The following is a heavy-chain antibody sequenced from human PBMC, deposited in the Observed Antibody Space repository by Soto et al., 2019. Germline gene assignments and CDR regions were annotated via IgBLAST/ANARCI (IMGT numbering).Heavy chain of an antibody. CDR2: IYYSGST. Sequence: SETLSLTCTVSGGSISSGGYYWSWIRQHPGKGLEWIGYIYYSGSTYYNPSLKSRVTISVDTSKNQFSLKLSAVTAADTAVYYCARDPRDGRGWFDPWGQGTLVTVSS. CDR3: ARDPRDGRGWFDP. D-gene: IGHD3-10*01. V-gene: IGHV4-31*03. J-gene: IGHJ5*02. CDR1: GGSISSGGYY.